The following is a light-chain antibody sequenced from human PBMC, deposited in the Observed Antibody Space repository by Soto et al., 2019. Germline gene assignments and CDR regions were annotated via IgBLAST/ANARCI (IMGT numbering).Light chain of an antibody. CDR2: DVS. J-gene: IGKJ4*01. CDR3: QQYDSYSLT. V-gene: IGKV1-5*01. Sequence: DVQMTQSPSTLSASVGDRVTITCRASQSINNLLAWYQQKPGKAPKFLIYDVSTVESGVPSRFSGSGSGTEFTLTISSLQTEDFATYYCQQYDSYSLTFGGGTRVEI. CDR1: QSINNL.